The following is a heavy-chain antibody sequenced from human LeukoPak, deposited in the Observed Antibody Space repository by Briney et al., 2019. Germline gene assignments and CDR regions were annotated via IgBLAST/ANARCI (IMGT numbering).Heavy chain of an antibody. CDR2: IYYSGST. V-gene: IGHV4-59*08. Sequence: PSETLSLTCTVSGGSISSYYWSWIRQPPGKGLEWIGYIYYSGSTNYNPSLKSRVTISVDTSKNQFSLKLSSVTAADTAVYYCARHALTGYYGTLDAFDIWGQGTMVTVSS. CDR3: ARHALTGYYGTLDAFDI. J-gene: IGHJ3*02. D-gene: IGHD3-9*01. CDR1: GGSISSYY.